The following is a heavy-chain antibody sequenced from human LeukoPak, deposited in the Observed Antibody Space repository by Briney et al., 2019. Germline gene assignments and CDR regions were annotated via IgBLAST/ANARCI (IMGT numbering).Heavy chain of an antibody. D-gene: IGHD2-2*02. CDR1: GGSISSSSNY. J-gene: IGHJ4*02. Sequence: SETLSLTCTVSGGSISSSSNYWGWIRQPPGKGLEWIGSIYYSGSTYYSPSLKSRVTILVDTSKNQFSLKLSSVTAADTAVYYCARGHIVVVPAAIEGLIYFDYWGQGTLVTVSS. CDR2: IYYSGST. CDR3: ARGHIVVVPAAIEGLIYFDY. V-gene: IGHV4-39*07.